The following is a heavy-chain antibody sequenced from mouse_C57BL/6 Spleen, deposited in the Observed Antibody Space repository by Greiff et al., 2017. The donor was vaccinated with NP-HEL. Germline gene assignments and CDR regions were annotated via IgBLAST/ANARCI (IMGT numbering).Heavy chain of an antibody. D-gene: IGHD2-3*01. J-gene: IGHJ3*01. V-gene: IGHV2-5*01. CDR1: GFSLTSYG. CDR3: ACTYDGYYGWFAY. Sequence: QVQLKESGPGLVAPSQSLYITCTVSGFSLTSYGVHWFRQSPGKGLECLGVIWRGGSTDYNAAFMSRLSITKDNAESQFFFKMNSLQADDTAIYYGACTYDGYYGWFAYWGQGTLVTVSA. CDR2: IWRGGST.